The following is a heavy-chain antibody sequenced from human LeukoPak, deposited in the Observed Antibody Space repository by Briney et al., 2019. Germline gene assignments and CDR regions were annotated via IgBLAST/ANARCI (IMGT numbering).Heavy chain of an antibody. V-gene: IGHV3-30*18. CDR2: ISYDGSIK. Sequence: GGSLSLSCAASGFTFCGYGVLGVPEAPGKGVVGVAFISYDGSIKYYADPVKGRLTISRDNSKNTLSLQEHSLRVEDTAFYYCAKALGNACLDYWGQGTLVTVSS. CDR1: GFTFCGYG. CDR3: AKALGNACLDY. J-gene: IGHJ4*02.